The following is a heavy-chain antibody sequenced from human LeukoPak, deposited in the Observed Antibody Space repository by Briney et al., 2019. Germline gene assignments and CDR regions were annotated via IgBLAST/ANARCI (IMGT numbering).Heavy chain of an antibody. V-gene: IGHV4-39*01. CDR3: ARHVQDLGIKV. D-gene: IGHD3-10*02. CDR1: GASISSSDSY. CDR2: IYRRGST. Sequence: PPETLSLTCTVSGASISSSDSYWSWIRQPPGKGLEWIGSIYRRGSTSYNPSLKSRVTVSEDMSKNHFSLRLSSVTAADTAVYYCARHVQDLGIKVWGQGTRVTVSS. J-gene: IGHJ6*02.